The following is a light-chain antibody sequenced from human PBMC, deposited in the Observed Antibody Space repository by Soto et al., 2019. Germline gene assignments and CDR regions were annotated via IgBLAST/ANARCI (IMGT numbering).Light chain of an antibody. CDR2: GAS. J-gene: IGKJ4*01. CDR1: QSVSSN. CDR3: QQYNNCPPLT. Sequence: EIVMTQSPATLSVSPGERATVSCRASQSVSSNLAWYQHKPGQEPRLLINGASTRATGIPARFSGSGSGTAFTNTISSLPSDDSAVYDYQQYNNCPPLTFGGGTMVEIK. V-gene: IGKV3-15*01.